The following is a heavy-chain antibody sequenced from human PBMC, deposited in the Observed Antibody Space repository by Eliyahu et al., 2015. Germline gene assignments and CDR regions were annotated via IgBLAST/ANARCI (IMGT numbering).Heavy chain of an antibody. Sequence: DVQVLXSGGDLVQPGGSLRLSCVASAXTFGGYIXXWVRQAPGRGLEWVSAISGDFTSEGKYHADSVQGRFSVSRDKSKNTFYLQMSNLRIDDTATYFCAHGVWGEGYSDSWGPGTLVTVSS. CDR1: AXTFGGYI. D-gene: IGHD3-16*01. V-gene: IGHV3-23*01. CDR2: ISGDFTSEGK. J-gene: IGHJ4*02. CDR3: AHGVWGEGYSDS.